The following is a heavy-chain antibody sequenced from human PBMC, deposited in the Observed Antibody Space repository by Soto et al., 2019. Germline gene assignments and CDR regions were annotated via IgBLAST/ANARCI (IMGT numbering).Heavy chain of an antibody. CDR1: GFSLTGYY. D-gene: IGHD2-8*01. V-gene: IGHV1-2*02. CDR2: INPNTGGT. CDR3: ARDRVQVLSDRMDV. J-gene: IGHJ6*02. Sequence: ASVKVSCKASGFSLTGYYIHWIRAAPGQGLEWLGWINPNTGGTTYAQKFQGRVTMTWDTSINTAYMELSSLRPDDTAMYYCARDRVQVLSDRMDVWGQGTSVTVSS.